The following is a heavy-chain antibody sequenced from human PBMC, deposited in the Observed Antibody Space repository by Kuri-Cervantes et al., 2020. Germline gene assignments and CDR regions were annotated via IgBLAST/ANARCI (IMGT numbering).Heavy chain of an antibody. CDR1: GGSISSSY. CDR2: IYYSGSI. J-gene: IGHJ3*02. Sequence: GSLRLSCTVSGGSISSSYGSWIRQPPGKELEWIGYIYYSGSIKYNPSLKSRVTISVGTSKKQFSLKLSSVTAADTAVYYCARDRDCSSGSCYLDAFDIWGQGTLVTVSS. D-gene: IGHD2-15*01. V-gene: IGHV4-59*01. CDR3: ARDRDCSSGSCYLDAFDI.